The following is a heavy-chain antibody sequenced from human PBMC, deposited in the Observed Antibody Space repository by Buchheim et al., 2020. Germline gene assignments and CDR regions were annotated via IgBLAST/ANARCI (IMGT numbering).Heavy chain of an antibody. CDR2: IHYSGST. D-gene: IGHD3-22*01. CDR3: ARAGFYYDSTGYYYFDK. Sequence: QVQLQESGPGLVKPSETLSLTCTVSRGSMSSFYWSWIRQPPGKELEWIGYIHYSGSTNYNPSLKSRVTISVDMSKNQVSLKLTSVTAADTAVYFWARAGFYYDSTGYYYFDKWGQGTL. CDR1: RGSMSSFY. J-gene: IGHJ4*02. V-gene: IGHV4-59*01.